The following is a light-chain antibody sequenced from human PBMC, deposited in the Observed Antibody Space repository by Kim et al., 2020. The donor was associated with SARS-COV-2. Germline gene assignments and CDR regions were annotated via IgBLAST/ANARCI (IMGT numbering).Light chain of an antibody. CDR1: YND. J-gene: IGLJ1*01. Sequence: YNDVSWYQPLPGKAPKLMIYDVSKRPSGVSNRFSGSKSGNTASLTISGLQAEDEADYYCSSYTSSHTFVFGSETKVTVL. CDR2: DVS. V-gene: IGLV2-14*03. CDR3: SSYTSSHTFV.